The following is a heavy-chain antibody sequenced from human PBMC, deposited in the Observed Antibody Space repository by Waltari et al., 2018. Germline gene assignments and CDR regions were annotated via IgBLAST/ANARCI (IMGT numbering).Heavy chain of an antibody. CDR2: LSKDGSNK. Sequence: QVQLVESGGGVVQPGRSLRLSCSASGFTFSSYAMHWVRPAPGQGLEWVAVLSKDGSNKYYAVALKGRFTISRDNSQCTLYLQMNSLRAEDRAVYYCARDPELSGWYGYYYYGMDVWGQGTTVTVSS. D-gene: IGHD6-19*01. J-gene: IGHJ6*02. CDR1: GFTFSSYA. V-gene: IGHV3-30-3*01. CDR3: ARDPELSGWYGYYYYGMDV.